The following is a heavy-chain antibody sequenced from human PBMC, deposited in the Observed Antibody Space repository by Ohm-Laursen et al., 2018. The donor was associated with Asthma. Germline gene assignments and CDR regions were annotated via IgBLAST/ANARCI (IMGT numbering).Heavy chain of an antibody. CDR3: ARGQRGVLWWPDY. J-gene: IGHJ4*02. D-gene: IGHD2-21*01. V-gene: IGHV3-21*01. Sequence: SLRLSCAASGFTFSSYAMSWVRQAPGKGLEWVSSISSSSSYMYYADSVKGRFTISRDNAKNSLYLQLNSLRAEDTAVFYCARGQRGVLWWPDYWGQGTLVTVSS. CDR2: ISSSSSYM. CDR1: GFTFSSYA.